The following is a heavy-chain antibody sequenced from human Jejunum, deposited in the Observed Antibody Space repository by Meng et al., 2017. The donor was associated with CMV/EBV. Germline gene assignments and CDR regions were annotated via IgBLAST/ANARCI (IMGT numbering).Heavy chain of an antibody. V-gene: IGHV4-34*01. Sequence: LTFAGYGGFFSGYYWTWIRQHTGKGLEWIGEINHRGSTNYNKSIKSRVTISVDTSTKQFSLKVNSVTAADTAVYYCVRFGESFNWFDPWGQGNLVTVSS. CDR2: INHRGST. D-gene: IGHD3-10*01. CDR1: GGFFSGYY. J-gene: IGHJ5*02. CDR3: VRFGESFNWFDP.